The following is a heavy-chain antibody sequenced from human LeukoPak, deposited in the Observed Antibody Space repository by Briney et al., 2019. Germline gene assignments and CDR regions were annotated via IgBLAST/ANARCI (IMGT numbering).Heavy chain of an antibody. V-gene: IGHV3-9*01. D-gene: IGHD2-15*01. J-gene: IGHJ3*02. CDR1: GFTFDDYA. Sequence: PGRSLRLSCAASGFTFDDYAMHWVRQAPGKGLEWVSGISWNSGSIGYADSVKGRFTISRDNAKNSLYLQMNSPRAEDTALYYCAKDTGWSIDAFDIWGQGTMVTVSS. CDR2: ISWNSGSI. CDR3: AKDTGWSIDAFDI.